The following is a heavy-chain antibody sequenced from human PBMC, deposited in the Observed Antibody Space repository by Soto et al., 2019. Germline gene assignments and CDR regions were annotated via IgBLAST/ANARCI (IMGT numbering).Heavy chain of an antibody. V-gene: IGHV3-23*01. CDR1: AFTFNNYD. CDR2: VSTSGDTT. CDR3: AKGGWLDD. Sequence: GGSLRLSCAASAFTFNNYDMSWVRQAPGQRLEWVSMVSTSGDTTYYADSVKGRFTISRDNSKNTLYLQMSSLRADDTALYYCAKGGWLDDWGQGTLVTVS. J-gene: IGHJ5*02.